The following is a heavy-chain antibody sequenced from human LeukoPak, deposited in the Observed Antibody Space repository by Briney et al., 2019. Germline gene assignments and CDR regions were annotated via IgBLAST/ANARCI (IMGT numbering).Heavy chain of an antibody. D-gene: IGHD2-2*02. CDR3: ARDRWDIVVVPAAIGAFDI. V-gene: IGHV3-7*01. CDR2: IKQDGTEK. Sequence: GGSLRLSCTASGFTFTTYWMSWVRHPPGRGLEWVANIKQDGTEKYYVDSVKGRFTISRDNAKNSLYLQMNSLRAEDTAVYYCARDRWDIVVVPAAIGAFDIWGQGTMVTVSS. J-gene: IGHJ3*02. CDR1: GFTFTTYW.